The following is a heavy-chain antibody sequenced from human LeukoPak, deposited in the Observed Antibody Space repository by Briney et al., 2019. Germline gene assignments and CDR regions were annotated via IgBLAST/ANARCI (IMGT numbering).Heavy chain of an antibody. CDR3: ARGRFKVLRGVTQDPEFDY. CDR2: ISYDGGYK. V-gene: IGHV3-30*03. D-gene: IGHD3-10*01. CDR1: GFTFSSYD. Sequence: GGSLRLSCAASGFTFSSYDIHWVRQAPGKGLEWVTGISYDGGYKSYAGSVKGRFTISRDNSKNTLYVQMDSLRPEDTAVYYCARGRFKVLRGVTQDPEFDYWGQGTQVTVSS. J-gene: IGHJ4*02.